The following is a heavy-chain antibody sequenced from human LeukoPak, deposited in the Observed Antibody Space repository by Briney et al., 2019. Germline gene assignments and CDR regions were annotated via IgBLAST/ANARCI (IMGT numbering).Heavy chain of an antibody. CDR3: ARDFRIFGGSEEGMDV. CDR2: IIPIFGTV. D-gene: IGHD3-3*01. CDR1: GGTFNSYA. Sequence: SVKVSCKAFGGTFNSYAITWVRQAPGQGLEWMGGIIPIFGTVNYAQKFQGRVTIIADESTSTAYMELSSLRSEDTAVYYCARDFRIFGGSEEGMDVWGQGTTVTVSS. V-gene: IGHV1-69*13. J-gene: IGHJ6*02.